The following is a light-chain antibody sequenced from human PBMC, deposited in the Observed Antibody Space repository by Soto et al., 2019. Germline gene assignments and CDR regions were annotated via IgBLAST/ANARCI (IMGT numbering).Light chain of an antibody. CDR2: AAS. Sequence: IQMTQSPCSMSASVGQGVTITCRASQNIIRHLNWYQHKPGRAPRLLIHAASTLQSGVPSRFTGSGSGTEFTLTISGLQPEDFATYYCQHSYSMPIAFGQGTRLEIK. CDR3: QHSYSMPIA. J-gene: IGKJ5*01. V-gene: IGKV1-39*01. CDR1: QNIIRH.